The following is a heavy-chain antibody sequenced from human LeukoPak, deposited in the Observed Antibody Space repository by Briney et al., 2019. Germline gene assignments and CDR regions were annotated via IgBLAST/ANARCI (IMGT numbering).Heavy chain of an antibody. V-gene: IGHV1-2*02. J-gene: IGHJ4*02. CDR3: ARSLVVVPAATSRVPGY. CDR1: GYTFTGYY. D-gene: IGHD2-2*01. CDR2: INPNSGGT. Sequence: GASVKGSCKASGYTFTGYYMHWVRQAPGQGLEWMGWINPNSGGTNYAQKFQGRVTMTRDTSNSTAYMELSRLRSDDTAVYYCARSLVVVPAATSRVPGYWGQGTLVTVSS.